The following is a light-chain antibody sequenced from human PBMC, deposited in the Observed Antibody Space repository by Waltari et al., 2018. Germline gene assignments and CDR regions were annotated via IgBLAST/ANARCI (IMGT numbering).Light chain of an antibody. V-gene: IGKV3-20*01. Sequence: EIVLTQSPGTLSLSPGERATLSCRASQGVGKYLAWYQQRPGQAPRLLLYHASIRATGNPDRFSGSVFGTDFSLTISRLEPEDFAVYYCQKYDFLPATFGQGTTVEIK. CDR1: QGVGKY. CDR2: HAS. J-gene: IGKJ1*01. CDR3: QKYDFLPAT.